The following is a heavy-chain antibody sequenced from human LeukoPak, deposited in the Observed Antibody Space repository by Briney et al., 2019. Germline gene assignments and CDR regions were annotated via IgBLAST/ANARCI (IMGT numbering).Heavy chain of an antibody. CDR1: GFTFSSYA. D-gene: IGHD2-2*02. CDR2: ISGSGGST. Sequence: GGSLRLSCAASGFTFSSYAMSWVRQAPGKGLEWVSAISGSGGSTYYADSVKGRFTISRDNSKNTLYLQMNSLRAEDTAVYYCAKGKRWLDKIVVVPAAISPFDYWGQGTLVTVSS. V-gene: IGHV3-23*01. J-gene: IGHJ4*02. CDR3: AKGKRWLDKIVVVPAAISPFDY.